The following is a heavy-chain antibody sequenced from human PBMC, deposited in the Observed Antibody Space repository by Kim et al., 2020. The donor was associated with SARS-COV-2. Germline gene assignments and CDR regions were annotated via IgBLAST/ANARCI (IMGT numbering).Heavy chain of an antibody. D-gene: IGHD3-22*01. V-gene: IGHV3-11*01. CDR2: ISSSGRTI. CDR3: AREAFRGYYDSSGSYFDY. Sequence: GGSLRLSCAASEFTFSSYYLSWIRQAPEKGLEWISYISSSGRTIYYADSVKGRFTISRDNAKNSLYLQMNSLRAEDTAVYYCAREAFRGYYDSSGSYFDYWGQGTLVTVSS. J-gene: IGHJ4*02. CDR1: EFTFSSYY.